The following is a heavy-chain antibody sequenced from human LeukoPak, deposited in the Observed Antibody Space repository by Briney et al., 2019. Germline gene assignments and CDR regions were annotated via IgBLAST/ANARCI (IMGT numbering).Heavy chain of an antibody. CDR1: GFTFSSYS. V-gene: IGHV3-21*01. D-gene: IGHD4-23*01. CDR3: AANPVAPYDY. Sequence: GGSLRLSCAASGFTFSSYSMNWVRQAPGKGLEWVSSISSSSSYIYYADSVEGRFTISRDNAKNSLYLQLNSLRAEDTAVYYCAANPVAPYDYWGQGTLVTVSS. J-gene: IGHJ4*02. CDR2: ISSSSSYI.